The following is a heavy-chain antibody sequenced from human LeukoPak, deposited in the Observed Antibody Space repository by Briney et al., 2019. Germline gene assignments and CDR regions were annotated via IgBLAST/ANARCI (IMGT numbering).Heavy chain of an antibody. CDR2: ISAYNGNT. CDR1: GYTFTSYG. D-gene: IGHD3-22*01. J-gene: IGHJ6*02. Sequence: GASVKVSCKASGYTFTSYGISWVRQAPGQGLEWMGWISAYNGNTNYAQKLQGRVTMTTDTSTSTAYMELRSLRSDDTAVYYCAREPIFYYYDSSGPLPYYYYGMDVWGQGTTVTVSS. V-gene: IGHV1-18*01. CDR3: AREPIFYYYDSSGPLPYYYYGMDV.